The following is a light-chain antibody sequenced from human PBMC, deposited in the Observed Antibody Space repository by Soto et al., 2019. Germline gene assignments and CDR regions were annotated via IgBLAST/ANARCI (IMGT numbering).Light chain of an antibody. V-gene: IGKV1-5*03. CDR3: QQYHSYSGT. J-gene: IGKJ1*01. CDR1: QTISSW. CDR2: KAS. Sequence: DIKMTQSTSTLSGSVGDRVTITFRASQTISSWLAWYQQKPGKAPKLLIYKASTLKSGVPSRFSGSGSGTEFTLTINSLQPDDFATYYCQQYHSYSGTFGQGTKVDIK.